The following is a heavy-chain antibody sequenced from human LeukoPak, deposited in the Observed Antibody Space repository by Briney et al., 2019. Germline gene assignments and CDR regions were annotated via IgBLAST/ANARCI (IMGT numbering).Heavy chain of an antibody. V-gene: IGHV3-21*01. D-gene: IGHD6-13*01. CDR1: EFTFSSYS. CDR3: AREGSSWDPPYYYYYMDV. CDR2: ISTSSSYI. Sequence: PGGSLRLSCAVSEFTFSSYSMNWVRQAPGKGLEWVSFISTSSSYIYYADSVKGRFTISRDNSKNTLYLQMNSLRAEDTAVYYCAREGSSWDPPYYYYYMDVWGKGTTVTISS. J-gene: IGHJ6*03.